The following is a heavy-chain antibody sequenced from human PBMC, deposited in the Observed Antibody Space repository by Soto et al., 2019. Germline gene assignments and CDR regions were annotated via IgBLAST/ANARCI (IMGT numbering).Heavy chain of an antibody. J-gene: IGHJ6*03. Sequence: GSLRLSCAASGFTFSSYAMSWVRQAPGKGLEWVSAISGSGGSTYYADSVKGRFTISRDNSKNTLYLQMNSLRVEDTAVYYCWVYAIVTYYYYYMDVWGKGTTVTVSS. CDR1: GFTFSSYA. CDR3: WVYAIVTYYYYYMDV. CDR2: ISGSGGST. V-gene: IGHV3-23*01. D-gene: IGHD2-8*01.